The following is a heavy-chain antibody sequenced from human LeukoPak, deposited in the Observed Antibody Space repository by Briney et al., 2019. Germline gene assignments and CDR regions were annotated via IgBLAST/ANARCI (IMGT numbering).Heavy chain of an antibody. J-gene: IGHJ4*02. CDR2: IYSGGAT. CDR3: ARGRGRIFGVVNYFDY. D-gene: IGHD3-3*01. V-gene: IGHV3-66*01. Sequence: GGSLRLSCAASGFTVNNNYMSWVRQAPGKGLEWVSVIYSGGATYYADSVKGRFTISRDNSKNTLYLQMNSLRAEDTAVYFCARGRGRIFGVVNYFDYWGQGTLVTVSS. CDR1: GFTVNNNY.